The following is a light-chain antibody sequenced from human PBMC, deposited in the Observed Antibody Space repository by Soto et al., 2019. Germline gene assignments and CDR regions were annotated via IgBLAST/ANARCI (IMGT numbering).Light chain of an antibody. CDR2: AAS. CDR1: QSITRW. J-gene: IGKJ3*01. CDR3: QQLNSYRGV. V-gene: IGKV1-5*01. Sequence: DIQMTQSPSTLSASVGDRVTITCRARQSITRWLAWYQQKPGKAPKLLIYAASTLQSGVPSRFSGSGSGTDFTLTISSLQPEDFATYYCQQLNSYRGVFGPGTKVDIK.